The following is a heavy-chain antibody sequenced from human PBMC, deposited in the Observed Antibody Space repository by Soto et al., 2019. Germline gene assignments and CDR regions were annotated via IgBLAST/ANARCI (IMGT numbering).Heavy chain of an antibody. Sequence: QVQLVQSGAEVKKPGSSVKVSCKASGGTFSSYAISWVRQAPGQGLEWMGGIIPIFGTANYAQKFQGRVTITADESTSTAYMELSSLRSEDTAVYYCARRIAFHDYSNYVSTYYYGMDVWGQGTTVTVSS. D-gene: IGHD4-4*01. J-gene: IGHJ6*02. CDR1: GGTFSSYA. CDR2: IIPIFGTA. CDR3: ARRIAFHDYSNYVSTYYYGMDV. V-gene: IGHV1-69*01.